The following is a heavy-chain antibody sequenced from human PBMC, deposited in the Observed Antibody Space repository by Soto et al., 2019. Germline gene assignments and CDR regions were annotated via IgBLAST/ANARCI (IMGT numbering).Heavy chain of an antibody. CDR3: SRPVNAAYDN. J-gene: IGHJ3*02. V-gene: IGHV3-7*01. Sequence: DVQLVESGGGLVQPGGSLRVSCAASGFTFGSHWMSWVRLSPGKGLEWVANIKQDGSEKYYVDSVKGRFTISRDNAKDSLFLQMNSLRVEDTALYYCSRPVNAAYDNWVRGPVVTVSS. CDR1: GFTFGSHW. CDR2: IKQDGSEK. D-gene: IGHD4-4*01.